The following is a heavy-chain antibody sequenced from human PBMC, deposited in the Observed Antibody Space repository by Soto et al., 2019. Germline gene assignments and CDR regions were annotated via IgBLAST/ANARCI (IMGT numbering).Heavy chain of an antibody. J-gene: IGHJ5*02. V-gene: IGHV4-31*03. Sequence: SETLSLTCTVSGGSISSGGYYWSWIRQHPGKGLEWIGYIYYSGSTYYNPSLKSRVTISVDTSKNQFSLKLSSVTAADTAVYYCASRHYYDSSGPRRDWFDPWGQGTLVTAPQ. CDR2: IYYSGST. CDR3: ASRHYYDSSGPRRDWFDP. D-gene: IGHD3-22*01. CDR1: GGSISSGGYY.